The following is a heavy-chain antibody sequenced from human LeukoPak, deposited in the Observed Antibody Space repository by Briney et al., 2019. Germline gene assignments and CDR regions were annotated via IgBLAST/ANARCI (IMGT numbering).Heavy chain of an antibody. Sequence: GGSLRLSCAASGFTFSSYWMSWVRQTPTKGLEWVSTITIAGDGTYYADPVRGRFTMSRDKSKNTLYLQMSSLRAEDTAVYYCVRAAPIDCSSTTCSLFDNWGQGILVTVSS. CDR3: VRAAPIDCSSTTCSLFDN. CDR1: GFTFSSYW. CDR2: ITIAGDGT. D-gene: IGHD2-2*01. J-gene: IGHJ4*02. V-gene: IGHV3-23*01.